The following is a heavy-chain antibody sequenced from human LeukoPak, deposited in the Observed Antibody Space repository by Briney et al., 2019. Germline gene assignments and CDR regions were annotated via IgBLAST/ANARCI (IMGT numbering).Heavy chain of an antibody. CDR2: INGGGSPI. Sequence: GGSLRLSCAASGFTFTNAWMSWVRQAPGKGLEWVAYINGGGSPIYYADSVRGRFTISRDNAKNSLYLQMNSLRAEDTAVYYCARTIWFGELHYWGQGTLVTVSS. CDR1: GFTFTNAW. J-gene: IGHJ4*02. D-gene: IGHD3-10*01. CDR3: ARTIWFGELHY. V-gene: IGHV3-48*01.